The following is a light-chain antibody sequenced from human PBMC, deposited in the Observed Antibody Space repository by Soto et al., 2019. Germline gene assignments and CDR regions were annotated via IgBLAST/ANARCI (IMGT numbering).Light chain of an antibody. CDR2: GAS. Sequence: EIVMTQCPATLSVSPGERATLSCRASQSVSGNLAWCQQKPGQAPRLLIYGASTRATGIPARFSGSGSGTEFTLTISSLQSEDFAVYYCQQYNNWPGTFGQGTKVEIK. V-gene: IGKV3-15*01. J-gene: IGKJ1*01. CDR1: QSVSGN. CDR3: QQYNNWPGT.